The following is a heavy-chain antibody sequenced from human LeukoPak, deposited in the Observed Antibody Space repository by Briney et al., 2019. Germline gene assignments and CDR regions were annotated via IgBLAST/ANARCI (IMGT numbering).Heavy chain of an antibody. CDR3: ARVATTYCSGGSCSWLI. CDR2: IIPIFGTA. J-gene: IGHJ3*02. Sequence: ASVKVSCKASGGTFSSYAISWVRQAPGQGLECMGGIIPIFGTANYAQKFQGRVTITADESTSTAYMELSSLRSEDTAVYYCARVATTYCSGGSCSWLIWGQGTMVTVSS. D-gene: IGHD2-15*01. V-gene: IGHV1-69*13. CDR1: GGTFSSYA.